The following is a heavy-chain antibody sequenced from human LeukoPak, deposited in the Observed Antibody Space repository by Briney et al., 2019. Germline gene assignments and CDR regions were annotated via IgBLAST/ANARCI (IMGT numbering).Heavy chain of an antibody. Sequence: PSETLSLTCTVSGGSISSYYWSWIRQPPGKGLEWIGYIYYSGSTNYNPSLKSRVTISVDTSKNQFSLKLSSVTAADTAVYYCAEGPYYYGSGSYYNRNWFDPWGQGTLVTVSS. CDR3: AEGPYYYGSGSYYNRNWFDP. J-gene: IGHJ5*02. CDR2: IYYSGST. CDR1: GGSISSYY. D-gene: IGHD3-10*01. V-gene: IGHV4-59*01.